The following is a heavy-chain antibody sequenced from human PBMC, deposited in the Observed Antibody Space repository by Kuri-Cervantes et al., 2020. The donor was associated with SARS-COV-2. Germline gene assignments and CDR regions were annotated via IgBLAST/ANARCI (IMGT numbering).Heavy chain of an antibody. CDR2: ISGRGSSA. D-gene: IGHD2-2*01. CDR1: GFTFSSYA. J-gene: IGHJ1*01. V-gene: IGHV3-23*01. Sequence: GGSLRLSSVASGFTFSSYAMSWVSQGPGKGLEWVSAISGRGSSAYYADSVKGRFTISRDNSKNTLYLRMTSLRAEDTALYYCAKVYGDIVVVPAAKYFQHWGHGTLVTVSS. CDR3: AKVYGDIVVVPAAKYFQH.